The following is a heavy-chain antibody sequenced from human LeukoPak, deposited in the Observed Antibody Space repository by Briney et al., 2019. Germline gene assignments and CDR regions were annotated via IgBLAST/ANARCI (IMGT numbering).Heavy chain of an antibody. V-gene: IGHV4-4*07. J-gene: IGHJ5*02. CDR2: IYTSGST. D-gene: IGHD3-10*01. Sequence: SETLSLTCSVSGGSINSYYWSWIRQPAGKELEWIGRIYTSGSTNYNPSLKSRVTISVDTSKNQFSLKLSSVTAADTAVYYCARGNVWFGDPYNWFDPWGQGTLVTVSS. CDR3: ARGNVWFGDPYNWFDP. CDR1: GGSINSYY.